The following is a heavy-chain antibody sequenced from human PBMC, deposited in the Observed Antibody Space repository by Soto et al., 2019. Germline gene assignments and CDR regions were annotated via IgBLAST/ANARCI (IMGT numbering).Heavy chain of an antibody. CDR1: GGSFSGYY. Sequence: SETLSLTCAVYGGSFSGYYWSWIRQPPGKGLEWIGEINHSGSTNYNPSLKSRVTISVDTSKNQFSLKLSSVTAADTAVYYCARGRSASSEFDSWGQGTLVTVSS. CDR2: INHSGST. J-gene: IGHJ4*02. D-gene: IGHD3-10*01. CDR3: ARGRSASSEFDS. V-gene: IGHV4-34*01.